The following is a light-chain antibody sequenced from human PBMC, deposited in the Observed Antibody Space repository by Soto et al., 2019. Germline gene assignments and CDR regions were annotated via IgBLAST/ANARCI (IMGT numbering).Light chain of an antibody. Sequence: EIVMTQSPATLSVSPGERATLSCRASQSVSSNLAWYQQKPGQAPRLLIYGASTRATGIPARFSGSGSGTEFTLTISRLEPEDFAVYYCHQYNGWPRTFGQGTKVDIK. CDR3: HQYNGWPRT. CDR1: QSVSSN. V-gene: IGKV3-15*01. CDR2: GAS. J-gene: IGKJ1*01.